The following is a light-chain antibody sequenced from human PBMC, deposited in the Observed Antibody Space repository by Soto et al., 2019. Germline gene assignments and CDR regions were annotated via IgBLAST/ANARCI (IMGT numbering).Light chain of an antibody. CDR2: GAS. CDR1: QSVSSN. Sequence: DIVMTQSPATLSVSPGERATLSCRASQSVSSNFAWYQQKPGQAPRLLIYGASTRTTGIPARFSGSGSGTEFTLTISSLQSEDSAVYYCHQYYKWPQTFGQGTKVDNK. J-gene: IGKJ1*01. V-gene: IGKV3-15*01. CDR3: HQYYKWPQT.